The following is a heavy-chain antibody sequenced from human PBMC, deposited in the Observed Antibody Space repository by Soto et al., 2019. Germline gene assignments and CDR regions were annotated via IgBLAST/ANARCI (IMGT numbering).Heavy chain of an antibody. CDR1: GYYFTSYG. Sequence: QVQLVQSGAEVKKPGASVKVSCKASGYYFTSYGISWVRQAPGQGLEWMGWISAYNGNTNYAQNLQGRVTMTTDTSTSTAYMELRRLRSDYTAVYYCARDHCSSTSCYSAVDYWGQGTLVTVSS. J-gene: IGHJ4*02. V-gene: IGHV1-18*04. CDR2: ISAYNGNT. CDR3: ARDHCSSTSCYSAVDY. D-gene: IGHD2-2*02.